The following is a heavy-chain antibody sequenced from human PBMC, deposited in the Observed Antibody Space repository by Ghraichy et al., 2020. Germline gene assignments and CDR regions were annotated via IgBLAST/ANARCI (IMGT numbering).Heavy chain of an antibody. CDR3: ARGPVLSSSDFDY. CDR2: IYSGGST. J-gene: IGHJ4*02. Sequence: GGSLRLSCAVSGFTVSRNYMSWVRQAPGKGLEWVSIIYSGGSTYYADSVKGRFTISRDNSKNTLYLQMNSLRAEDTAVYYCARGPVLSSSDFDYWGQGTLVTVTS. CDR1: GFTVSRNY. D-gene: IGHD2-2*01. V-gene: IGHV3-66*02.